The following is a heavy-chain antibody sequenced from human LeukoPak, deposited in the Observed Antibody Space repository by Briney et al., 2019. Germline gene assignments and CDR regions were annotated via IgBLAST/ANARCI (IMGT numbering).Heavy chain of an antibody. CDR2: INTNTGNP. Sequence: ASVKVSCTASGYTFTSCAMNWVRQAPGQGLEWMGWINTNTGNPTYAQGFTGRFVFSLDTSVSTAYLQISSLKAEDTAVYYCARDGRYFDWLFTNWFDXXXQGTXXTVXS. D-gene: IGHD3-9*01. CDR1: GYTFTSCA. J-gene: IGHJ5*02. V-gene: IGHV7-4-1*02. CDR3: ARDGRYFDWLFTNWFDX.